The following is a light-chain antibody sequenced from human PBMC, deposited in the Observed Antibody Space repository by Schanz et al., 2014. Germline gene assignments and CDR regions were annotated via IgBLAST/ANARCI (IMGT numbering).Light chain of an antibody. V-gene: IGLV2-14*01. CDR2: DVS. Sequence: QSALTQPASVSGSPGQLITISCTGTSSDVGGYNYVSWYQQHPGKAPKLMIYDVSNRPSGVSNRFSGSKSGNTASLTISGLQAEDEADYYCSSYTSSSTLVVFGGGTKVTVL. J-gene: IGLJ2*01. CDR3: SSYTSSSTLVV. CDR1: SSDVGGYNY.